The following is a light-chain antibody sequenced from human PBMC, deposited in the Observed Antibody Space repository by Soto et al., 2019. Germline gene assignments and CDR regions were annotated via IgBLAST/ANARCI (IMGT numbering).Light chain of an antibody. J-gene: IGKJ3*01. Sequence: EIVLTQSPATLSLSPGERATLSCRASQNVSTYLTWYQQKPGQAPRLLIYDASNRATCIPARFSGSGAGTNYTFIISSLMPEDFSVYYWQQRTNWLTFGPGTKVDIK. CDR1: QNVSTY. CDR2: DAS. V-gene: IGKV3-11*01. CDR3: QQRTNWLT.